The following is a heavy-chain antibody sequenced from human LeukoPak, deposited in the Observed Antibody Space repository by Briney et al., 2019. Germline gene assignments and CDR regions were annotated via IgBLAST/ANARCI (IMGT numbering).Heavy chain of an antibody. CDR1: GYTFTSYY. D-gene: IGHD1-26*01. V-gene: IGHV1-46*01. J-gene: IGHJ4*02. Sequence: ASVKVSCKASGYTFTSYYMHWVRQAPGQGLEWMGIINPSGGSTSYAQKFQGRVTMTRDTSISTAYMELSRLRSDDTAVYYCARDMGHGSGSYSHWGQGTLVTVSS. CDR3: ARDMGHGSGSYSH. CDR2: INPSGGST.